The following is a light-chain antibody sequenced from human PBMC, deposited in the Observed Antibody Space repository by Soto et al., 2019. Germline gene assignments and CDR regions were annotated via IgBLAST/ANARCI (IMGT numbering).Light chain of an antibody. CDR3: SSSTSSSTSHVV. V-gene: IGLV2-14*01. CDR2: DVS. CDR1: SSDVGGYNY. Sequence: QSVLTQPASVSGSPGQSITISCTGTSSDVGGYNYVSWYQQHPGKAPKLMIYDVSNRPSGVSNRFSGSKSGNTASLTISGLQAEDEADYYCSSSTSSSTSHVVFGGGTKLTVL. J-gene: IGLJ2*01.